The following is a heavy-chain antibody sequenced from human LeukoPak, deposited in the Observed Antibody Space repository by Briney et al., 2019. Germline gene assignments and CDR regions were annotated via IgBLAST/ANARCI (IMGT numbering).Heavy chain of an antibody. CDR3: AKGVRGYYDILTGYPPERAFDI. D-gene: IGHD3-9*01. Sequence: GGSLRLSCAASGFTFSSYAMSWVRQAPGKGLEWASAISGSGGSTYYADSVKGRFTISSDHSKNTLYLQMNSLRAEDTAVYYCAKGVRGYYDILTGYPPERAFDIWGQGTMVTVSS. V-gene: IGHV3-23*01. J-gene: IGHJ3*02. CDR2: ISGSGGST. CDR1: GFTFSSYA.